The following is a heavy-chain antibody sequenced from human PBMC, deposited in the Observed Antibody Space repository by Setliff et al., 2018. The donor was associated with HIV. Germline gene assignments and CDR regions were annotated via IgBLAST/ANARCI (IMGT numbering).Heavy chain of an antibody. CDR1: GGSFTTNY. Sequence: SETLSLTCAVYGGSFTTNYWTWIRQPPGKGLEWIGEINHIGNTNYNPPLKSRVTISLDTSKQQFSLKLTSLTAADTAVYFCARHANTVTTVFVDYFDYWGQGTLVTVSS. CDR3: ARHANTVTTVFVDYFDY. D-gene: IGHD4-17*01. J-gene: IGHJ4*02. V-gene: IGHV4-34*01. CDR2: INHIGNT.